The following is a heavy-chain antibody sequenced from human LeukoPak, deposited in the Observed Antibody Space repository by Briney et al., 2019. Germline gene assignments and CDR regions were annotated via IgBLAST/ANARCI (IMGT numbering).Heavy chain of an antibody. D-gene: IGHD2-15*01. CDR3: ARLPQPYCSGGSCYVDY. CDR2: ISSSGSTI. CDR1: GFTFSSYE. Sequence: GGSLRLSCAASGFTFSSYEMNWVRQAPGKGLEWVSYISSSGSTIYYADSVKGRFTISRDNAKNSLYLQMNSLRAEDTAVYYCARLPQPYCSGGSCYVDYWGQGTLVTVSP. V-gene: IGHV3-48*03. J-gene: IGHJ4*02.